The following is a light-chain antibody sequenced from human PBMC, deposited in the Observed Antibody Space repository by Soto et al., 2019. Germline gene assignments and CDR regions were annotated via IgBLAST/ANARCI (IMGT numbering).Light chain of an antibody. CDR1: QSISSY. CDR2: AAS. CDR3: QQSYSTART. J-gene: IGKJ1*01. Sequence: DIQMTQSPYSLSSSVVARVTITCRASQSISSYLKWYQQKPGKAPNLLIYAASRLHSGVPSRFIGNGSGTDFTLTISSLQPEDFATYYCQQSYSTARTVGQGIKVEIK. V-gene: IGKV1-39*01.